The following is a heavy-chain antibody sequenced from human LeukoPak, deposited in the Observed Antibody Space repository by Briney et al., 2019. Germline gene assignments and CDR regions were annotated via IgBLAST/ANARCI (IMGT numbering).Heavy chain of an antibody. D-gene: IGHD2-15*01. J-gene: IGHJ4*02. CDR1: GYTFTTYG. CDR3: ASGYCGGGSCYGLLDY. V-gene: IGHV1-18*01. Sequence: ASVKVSCKASGYTFTTYGISWVRQAPGQGLEWMGWISAYNGNTNYAQKVQGRVTMTTDTSTETAYMELRSLRLDDTAVYYCASGYCGGGSCYGLLDYWGQGTLVIVSS. CDR2: ISAYNGNT.